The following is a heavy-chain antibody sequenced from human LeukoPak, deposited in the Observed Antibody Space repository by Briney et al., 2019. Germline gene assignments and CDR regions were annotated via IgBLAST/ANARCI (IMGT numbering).Heavy chain of an antibody. V-gene: IGHV1-18*01. CDR2: ISAYNGNT. D-gene: IGHD2-2*01. CDR1: GYTFTSYG. CDR3: ARRAPDIVVVPAATMYRYYYMDV. Sequence: ASAKVSCKASGYTFTSYGISWVRQAPGQGLEWMGWISAYNGNTNYAQKLQGRVTMTTDTSTSTAYMELRSLRSDDTAVYYCARRAPDIVVVPAATMYRYYYMDVWGKGTTVTVSS. J-gene: IGHJ6*03.